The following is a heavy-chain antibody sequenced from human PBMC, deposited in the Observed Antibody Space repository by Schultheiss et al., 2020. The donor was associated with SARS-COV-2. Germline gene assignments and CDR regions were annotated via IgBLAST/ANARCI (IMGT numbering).Heavy chain of an antibody. D-gene: IGHD6-13*01. CDR2: ITSSSSHT. V-gene: IGHV3-21*05. CDR3: ARAFGWRIAAAGRGPSFSGGMDV. CDR1: GFTFSSYS. J-gene: IGHJ6*02. Sequence: GGSLRLSCAASGFTFSSYSMSWIRQAPGKGLEWVAYITSSSSHTNYADSVKGRFTISRDNAKNSLYLQMNSLRAEDTAVYYCARAFGWRIAAAGRGPSFSGGMDVWGQGTTVTVSS.